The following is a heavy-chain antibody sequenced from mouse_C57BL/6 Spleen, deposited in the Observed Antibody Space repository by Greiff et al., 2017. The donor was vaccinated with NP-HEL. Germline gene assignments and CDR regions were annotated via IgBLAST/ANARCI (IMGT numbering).Heavy chain of an antibody. V-gene: IGHV5-17*01. CDR1: GFTFSDYG. CDR2: ISSGSSTI. J-gene: IGHJ4*01. Sequence: EVKLMESGGGLVKPGGSLKLSCAASGFTFSDYGMHWVRQAPEKGLEWVAYISSGSSTIYYADTVKGRFTISRDNAKNTLFLQMTSLRSEDTAMYYCASGGLGSMDYWGQGTSVTVSS. CDR3: ASGGLGSMDY. D-gene: IGHD3-1*01.